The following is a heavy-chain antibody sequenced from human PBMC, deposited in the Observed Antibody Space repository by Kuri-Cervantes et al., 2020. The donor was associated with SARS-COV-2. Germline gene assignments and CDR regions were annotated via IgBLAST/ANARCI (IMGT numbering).Heavy chain of an antibody. CDR1: GFTFSSYS. V-gene: IGHV3-48*01. CDR3: ARESYYSAFDY. CDR2: ISSSSSTI. Sequence: GGSLRLSCAASGFTFSSYSMNWVRQAPGKGLEWVSYISSSSSTIYYADSVKGRFTISRDNSKNTLYLQMNSLRAEDTAVYYCARESYYSAFDYWGQGTLVTVSS. D-gene: IGHD1-26*01. J-gene: IGHJ4*02.